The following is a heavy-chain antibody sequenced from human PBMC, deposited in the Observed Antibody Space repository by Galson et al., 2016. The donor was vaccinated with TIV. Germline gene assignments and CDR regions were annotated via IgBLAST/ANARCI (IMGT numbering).Heavy chain of an antibody. CDR2: IIPMFGTA. J-gene: IGHJ6*02. D-gene: IGHD5-18*01. CDR3: AKDRNTAFDTHYSYYGLDV. Sequence: SVKVSCKASGDTFTSYPFKWVRQAPGQGLEWMGEIIPMFGTANYAQKFQGRVTITADESTSTAYMELSSLRSEDTAVYYCAKDRNTAFDTHYSYYGLDVWGQGTTVIVSS. V-gene: IGHV1-69*13. CDR1: GDTFTSYP.